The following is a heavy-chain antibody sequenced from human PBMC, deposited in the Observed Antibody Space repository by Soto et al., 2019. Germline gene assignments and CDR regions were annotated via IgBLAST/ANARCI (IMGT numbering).Heavy chain of an antibody. D-gene: IGHD2-2*01. J-gene: IGHJ4*02. CDR1: GFTFNTYF. V-gene: IGHV1-18*01. CDR3: ARDTSNSFDY. Sequence: HVQLLQSGGELKKPGASVKVSCNTSGFTFNTYFISWVRQAPGQGLEWMGWISPYNGNTKYGEKFQGRVTMTTDTITRTAYMELSNLRIDDTAVYYCARDTSNSFDYWGQGTLVTVSS. CDR2: ISPYNGNT.